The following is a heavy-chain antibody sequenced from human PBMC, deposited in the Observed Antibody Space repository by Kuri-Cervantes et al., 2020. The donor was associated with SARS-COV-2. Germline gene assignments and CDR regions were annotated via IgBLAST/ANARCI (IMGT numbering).Heavy chain of an antibody. D-gene: IGHD3-3*01. Sequence: GGPLRLSCAASGFTFSNYAMYWVRQAPGKGLEYVSAISSNGDSTYYADSVKGRFTMSRDNSKNTLYLQMGSLRAEDMAVYYCARVSRSGYLDYWGQGTLVTVSS. J-gene: IGHJ4*02. CDR2: ISSNGDST. CDR3: ARVSRSGYLDY. V-gene: IGHV3-64*02. CDR1: GFTFSNYA.